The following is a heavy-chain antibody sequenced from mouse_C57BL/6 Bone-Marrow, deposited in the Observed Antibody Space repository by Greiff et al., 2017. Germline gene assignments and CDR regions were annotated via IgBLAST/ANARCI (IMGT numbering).Heavy chain of an antibody. D-gene: IGHD1-1*01. J-gene: IGHJ4*01. Sequence: VQLQQSGAELVRPGASVKLSCTASGFNIKDYYMHWVKQRHEQGLEWIGRIDPEDGDTEYAPKFQGKATMTADTSSNTAYLQLSSLTSEDTAVYYCTTRFGYYGRYYAMDYWGQGTSVTVSS. CDR2: IDPEDGDT. V-gene: IGHV14-1*01. CDR1: GFNIKDYY. CDR3: TTRFGYYGRYYAMDY.